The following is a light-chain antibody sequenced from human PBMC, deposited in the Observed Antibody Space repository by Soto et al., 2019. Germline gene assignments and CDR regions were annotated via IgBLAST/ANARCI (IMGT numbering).Light chain of an antibody. CDR3: HQRQSWPRT. Sequence: EIVLTQSPATLSSFPGDRVALSCRASQYINTRLAWYQHRPGQAPRLLIYQTSIRAAGIPARFSGSGTGTDFTLTISDVQPEDFAVYYCHQRQSWPRTFGQGTKVDI. CDR2: QTS. J-gene: IGKJ1*01. CDR1: QYINTR. V-gene: IGKV3-11*01.